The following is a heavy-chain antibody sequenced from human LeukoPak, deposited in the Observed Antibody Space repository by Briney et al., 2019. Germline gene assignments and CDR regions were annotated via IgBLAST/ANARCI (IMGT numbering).Heavy chain of an antibody. D-gene: IGHD3-3*01. CDR3: ARTRYYDFWSGYYGQDY. CDR2: ISYDGSNK. J-gene: IGHJ4*02. CDR1: GFTFSIYT. V-gene: IGHV3-30-3*01. Sequence: GRSLRLSCAASGFTFSIYTMHWVRQAPGKGLEWVAVISYDGSNKYYADSVKGRFTISRDNSKNTLYLQMNSLGAEDTAVYYCARTRYYDFWSGYYGQDYWGQGTLVTVSS.